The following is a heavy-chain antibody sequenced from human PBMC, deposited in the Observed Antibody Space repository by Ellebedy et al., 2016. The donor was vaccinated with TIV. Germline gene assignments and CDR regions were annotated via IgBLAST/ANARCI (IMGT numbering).Heavy chain of an antibody. CDR1: GFTFSSYD. D-gene: IGHD6-19*01. V-gene: IGHV3-23*01. CDR2: ISGSGGST. CDR3: AKSAVSSGWYESLFDY. Sequence: GESLKISXAASGFTFSSYDMSWVRQAPGKGLEWVSAISGSGGSTYYADSVKGRFTISRDNSKNTLYLQMNSLRAEDTAVYYCAKSAVSSGWYESLFDYWGQGTLVTVSS. J-gene: IGHJ4*02.